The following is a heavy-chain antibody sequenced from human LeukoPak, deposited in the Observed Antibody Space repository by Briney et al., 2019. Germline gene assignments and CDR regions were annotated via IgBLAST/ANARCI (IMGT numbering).Heavy chain of an antibody. CDR2: ISTDGSST. CDR3: VRGNFNGGIDY. Sequence: PGESLRLSCAASGFTFSSYWMHWVRQAPGKGLVWVSRISTDGSSTKYADSVEGRFTISRDNAKKTMSLQMNSMRDQNPAASNCVRGNFNGGIDYWGEGTLVTVSS. CDR1: GFTFSSYW. V-gene: IGHV3-74*01. J-gene: IGHJ4*02.